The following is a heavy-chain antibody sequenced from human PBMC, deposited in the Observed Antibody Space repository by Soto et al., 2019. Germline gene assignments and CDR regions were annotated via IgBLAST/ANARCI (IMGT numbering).Heavy chain of an antibody. CDR3: ARVAAVGFNYPNDAFDI. Sequence: VASVKVSCKASGYMFTGYYIHWVRQAPGQGLEWMGWINPNSGGTNYAQNFQGRVTMTRDTSISTTYMELSRLSSDGTAVYYCARVAAVGFNYPNDAFDIWGQGTMVTVSS. J-gene: IGHJ3*02. CDR1: GYMFTGYY. D-gene: IGHD3-22*01. CDR2: INPNSGGT. V-gene: IGHV1-2*02.